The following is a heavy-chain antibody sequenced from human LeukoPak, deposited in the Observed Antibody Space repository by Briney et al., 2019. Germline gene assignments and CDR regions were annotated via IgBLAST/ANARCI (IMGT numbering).Heavy chain of an antibody. CDR3: ARDGHFNTFHI. J-gene: IGHJ3*02. D-gene: IGHD2/OR15-2a*01. CDR1: GFTFSSYW. V-gene: IGHV3-7*03. Sequence: PGGSLRLSCAASGFTFSSYWMSWVRQAPGKGLEWVANIRQDGSDKYYVDSVKGRFTISRDNAKTSLYLQMNSQRAEDTAVYYCARDGHFNTFHIWGQGTMVTVSS. CDR2: IRQDGSDK.